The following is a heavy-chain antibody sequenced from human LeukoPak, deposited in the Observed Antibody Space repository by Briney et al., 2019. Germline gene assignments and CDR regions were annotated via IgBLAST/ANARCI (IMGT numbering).Heavy chain of an antibody. V-gene: IGHV3-23*01. CDR1: GFTFSSYA. D-gene: IGHD4-17*01. Sequence: GGSLRLSCAASGFTFSSYAMSWVRQAPGKGPEWVSAISGSGGSTYYADSVKGRFTISRDNSKNTLYLQMNSLRAEDTAVYYCATGTVTTSTFDYWGQGTLVTVSS. J-gene: IGHJ4*02. CDR3: ATGTVTTSTFDY. CDR2: ISGSGGST.